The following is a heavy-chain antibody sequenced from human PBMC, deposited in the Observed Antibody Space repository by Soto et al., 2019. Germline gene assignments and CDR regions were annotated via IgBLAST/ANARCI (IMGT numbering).Heavy chain of an antibody. V-gene: IGHV4-30-2*01. CDR3: ASSPFYGSKRHLDN. D-gene: IGHD3-10*01. Sequence: QLQLQESGSGLVKPSQTLSLNCAVSGVSISDGGYSWSWIRQPPGKGLEWIGYTHVSGDTYDNPSLTGRVTLSVDRSRNQFSLKLRSMTAADTAVYYCASSPFYGSKRHLDNWGQGTLVSVSS. J-gene: IGHJ4*02. CDR2: THVSGDT. CDR1: GVSISDGGYS.